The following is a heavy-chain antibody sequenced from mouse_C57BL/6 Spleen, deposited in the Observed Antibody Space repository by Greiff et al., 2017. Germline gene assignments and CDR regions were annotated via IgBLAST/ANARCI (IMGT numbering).Heavy chain of an antibody. CDR2: IDPSDSYT. CDR1: GYTFTSYW. CDR3: ARRYDYDWYYFDY. J-gene: IGHJ2*01. V-gene: IGHV1-69*01. Sequence: QVQLKQPGAELVMPGASVKLSCKASGYTFTSYWMHWVKQRPGQGLEWIGEIDPSDSYTNYNQKFKGKSTLTVDKSSSTAYMQLSSLTSEDSAVYYCARRYDYDWYYFDYWGQGTTLTVSS. D-gene: IGHD2-4*01.